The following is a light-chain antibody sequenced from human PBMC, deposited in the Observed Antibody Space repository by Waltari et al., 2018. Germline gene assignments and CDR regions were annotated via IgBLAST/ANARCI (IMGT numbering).Light chain of an antibody. CDR1: QDIRKI. V-gene: IGKV1-33*01. CDR2: DAS. J-gene: IGKJ4*01. CDR3: QQYANLPPT. Sequence: DIQKTQSPSSLAASVGDRVTITCQASQDIRKILNWFQQKPGKAPQVLIFDASISQAAVPSRFSGSGSGTDFTFTISSLQPEDIGTYYCQQYANLPPTFGGGTRVEIK.